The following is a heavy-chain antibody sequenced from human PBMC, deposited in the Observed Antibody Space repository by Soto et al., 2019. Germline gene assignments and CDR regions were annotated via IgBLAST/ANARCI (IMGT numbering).Heavy chain of an antibody. CDR3: NTEAGGMWGADY. J-gene: IGHJ4*02. D-gene: IGHD1-26*01. CDR2: VKSRSEGGTT. CDR1: GFTFRNVW. Sequence: GGSLRLSCAASGFTFRNVWMSWVRKAPGKGLEWVGRVKSRSEGGTTDYAAPVKGRFTVSRDDSQSTLSLQMDSLKIEDSAVYFCNTEAGGMWGADYWGQGTPVTVSS. V-gene: IGHV3-15*05.